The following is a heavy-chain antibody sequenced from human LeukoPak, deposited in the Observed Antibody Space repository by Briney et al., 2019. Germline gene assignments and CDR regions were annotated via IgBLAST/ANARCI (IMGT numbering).Heavy chain of an antibody. CDR1: GYTFNSSG. CDR2: ISGYNGNT. D-gene: IGHD2-2*01. V-gene: IGHV1-18*01. Sequence: ASVKVSCKASGYTFNSSGISWVRQAPGQGLEWMGWISGYNGNTNYGQKLQGRVTMTRDTSTSTAYMEVRSLRPDDTAVHYCARVRDYCTSTRCPTAYYGMDVRGQGTTVTVSS. J-gene: IGHJ6*01. CDR3: ARVRDYCTSTRCPTAYYGMDV.